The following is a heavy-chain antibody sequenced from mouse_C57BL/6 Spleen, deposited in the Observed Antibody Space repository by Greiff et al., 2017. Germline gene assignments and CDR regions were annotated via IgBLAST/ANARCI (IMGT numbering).Heavy chain of an antibody. D-gene: IGHD1-1*01. J-gene: IGHJ2*01. CDR3: ARGTTVVATGDY. CDR1: GYTFTSYW. V-gene: IGHV1-64*01. CDR2: IHPNSGST. Sequence: VQLQEPGAELVKPGASVKLSCKASGYTFTSYWMHWVEQRPGQGLEWIGMIHPNSGSTHYNEKFKSKATLTVDKSSSTAYVQLSSLTSEDSAVYYCARGTTVVATGDYWGQGTTLTVSS.